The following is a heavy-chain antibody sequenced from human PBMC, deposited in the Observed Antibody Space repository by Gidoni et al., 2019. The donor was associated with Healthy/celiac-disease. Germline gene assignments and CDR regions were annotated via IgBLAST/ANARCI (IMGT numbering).Heavy chain of an antibody. D-gene: IGHD6-6*01. CDR2: ISYDGSNK. V-gene: IGHV3-30*04. CDR3: ARDHDSSKSSWFDY. CDR1: GFTFSSYA. Sequence: GQLVESGGGVVQPGRSLRLSCAASGFTFSSYAMHWVRQAPGKGLEWVTVISYDGSNKYYADSVKGRFTISRDNPKNTLYLQMNSLRAEDTAVYYCARDHDSSKSSWFDYWGQGTLVTVSS. J-gene: IGHJ5*01.